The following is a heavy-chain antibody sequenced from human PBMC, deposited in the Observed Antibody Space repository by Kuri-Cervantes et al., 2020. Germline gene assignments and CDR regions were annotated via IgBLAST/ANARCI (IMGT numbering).Heavy chain of an antibody. CDR3: ARGVAHSGHDY. Sequence: SETLSLTCTVSGGSISSGDYYWSWIRQPPGKGLEWIWYIYYSGSTYYNPSLKSRVSISVDTSKNQFSLQLNSVTPDDTAVYYCARGVAHSGHDYWGQGTLVTVSS. D-gene: IGHD5-12*01. CDR1: GGSISSGDYY. J-gene: IGHJ4*02. V-gene: IGHV4-30-4*01. CDR2: IYYSGST.